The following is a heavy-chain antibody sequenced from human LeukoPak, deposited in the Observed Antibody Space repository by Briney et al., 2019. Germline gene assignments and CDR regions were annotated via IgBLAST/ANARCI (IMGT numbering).Heavy chain of an antibody. CDR2: IYYSGST. V-gene: IGHV4-39*01. CDR1: GGSITSSSYY. D-gene: IGHD6-13*01. CDR3: ARVLPRRRIAAAGTARFDP. J-gene: IGHJ5*02. Sequence: KPSETLSLTCGVSGGSITSSSYYWGWIRQPPGKGLEWIGYIYYSGSTNYNPSLKGRVTISADTTKNQFSLQLSSVTAADTAVYYCARVLPRRRIAAAGTARFDPWGQGTLVTVSS.